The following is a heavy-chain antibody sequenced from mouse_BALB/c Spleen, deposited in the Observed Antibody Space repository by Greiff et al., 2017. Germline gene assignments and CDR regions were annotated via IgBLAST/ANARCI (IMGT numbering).Heavy chain of an antibody. CDR2: INPDSSTI. D-gene: IGHD1-2*01. CDR3: ARNSLLRPYWYFDV. CDR1: GFDFSRYW. V-gene: IGHV4-1*02. Sequence: EVKLQESGGGLVQPGGSLKLSCAASGFDFSRYWMSWVRQAPGKGLEWIGEINPDSSTINYTPSLKDKFIISRDNAKNTLYLQMSKVRSEDTALYYGARNSLLRPYWYFDVWGAGTTVTVSS. J-gene: IGHJ1*01.